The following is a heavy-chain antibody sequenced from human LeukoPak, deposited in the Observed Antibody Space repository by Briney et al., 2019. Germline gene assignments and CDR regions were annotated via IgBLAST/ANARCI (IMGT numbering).Heavy chain of an antibody. D-gene: IGHD2/OR15-2a*01. J-gene: IGHJ4*02. CDR1: GDSISGYY. V-gene: IGHV4-59*01. CDR2: VYYSGAT. CDR3: AKYGNYLVD. Sequence: PSETLSLTCTVSGDSISGYYWSWIRQPSGKGPEYIGYVYYSGATNSNPSLKSRVTISLDTSKNQFSLKLNSVTAADTAVYYCAKYGNYLVDWGQGTLVTVSS.